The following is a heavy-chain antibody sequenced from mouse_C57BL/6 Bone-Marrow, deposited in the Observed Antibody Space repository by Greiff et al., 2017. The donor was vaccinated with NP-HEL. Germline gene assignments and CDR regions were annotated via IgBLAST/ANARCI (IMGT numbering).Heavy chain of an antibody. J-gene: IGHJ4*01. CDR2: ISYDGSN. CDR3: ARGRYYAMDY. Sequence: VQLKESGPGLVKPSQSLSLTCSVTGYSITSGYYWNWIRQFPGNKLEWMGYISYDGSNNYNPSLKNRISITRDTSKNQFFLKLNSVTTEDTATYYCARGRYYAMDYWGQGTSVTVSA. CDR1: GYSITSGYY. V-gene: IGHV3-6*01.